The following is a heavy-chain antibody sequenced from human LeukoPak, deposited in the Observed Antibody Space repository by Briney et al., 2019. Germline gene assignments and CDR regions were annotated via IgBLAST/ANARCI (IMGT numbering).Heavy chain of an antibody. CDR1: GGSIRNGGYY. CDR2: IYHSGST. J-gene: IGHJ5*02. Sequence: SETLSLTCTVSGGSIRNGGYYWSWIRQHPGKGLEWIAYIYHSGSTYYNPSLKSRLSISVDTSKNKFSLELRSVTAADTAVYYCARDLNGFDTWGQGTLVTVSS. V-gene: IGHV4-31*03. CDR3: ARDLNGFDT. D-gene: IGHD2-8*01.